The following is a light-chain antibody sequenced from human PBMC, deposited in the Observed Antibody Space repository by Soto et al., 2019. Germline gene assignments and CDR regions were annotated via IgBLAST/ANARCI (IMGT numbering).Light chain of an antibody. CDR1: SGSVSTSYY. Sequence: QTVVTQEPSFSVSPGGTVTLTCGLSSGSVSTSYYPSWYQQTPGQAPRTLIYSTNTRSSGVPDRFSGSILGNKAALTITGAQADDESYYYCVRYMGSGIWVFGGGTKLTVL. CDR2: STN. V-gene: IGLV8-61*01. J-gene: IGLJ3*02. CDR3: VRYMGSGIWV.